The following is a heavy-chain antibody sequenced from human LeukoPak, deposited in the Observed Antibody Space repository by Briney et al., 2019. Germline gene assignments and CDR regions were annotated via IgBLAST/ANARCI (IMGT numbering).Heavy chain of an antibody. CDR1: GFIFTSYA. CDR2: ISYHGTNK. V-gene: IGHV3-30-3*01. CDR3: ARDPTGGYRHFDF. D-gene: IGHD2-8*02. Sequence: PGRSLRLSCAASGFIFTSYAMHWVRQAPGKGLEWVALISYHGTNKYYADSVKGRFTIYSDNSKNTLYLQMNSLRTEDTAVYYCARDPTGGYRHFDFWGQGTLVTVSS. J-gene: IGHJ4*02.